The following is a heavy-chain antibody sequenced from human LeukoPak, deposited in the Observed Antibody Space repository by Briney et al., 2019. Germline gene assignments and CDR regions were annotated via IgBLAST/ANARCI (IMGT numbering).Heavy chain of an antibody. CDR3: SRQGVRGTYYYAMDV. V-gene: IGHV4-39*01. CDR1: GGSISSTAYY. Sequence: PSETLSLTCTVSGGSISSTAYYWGWIRQPPGRGLEWSATIYYSGTTYYNPSLESRVTISVDTSKNQFSLKLSSVTAADTSVYYCSRQGVRGTYYYAMDVWGQGTTVTVSS. D-gene: IGHD3-10*01. J-gene: IGHJ6*02. CDR2: IYYSGTT.